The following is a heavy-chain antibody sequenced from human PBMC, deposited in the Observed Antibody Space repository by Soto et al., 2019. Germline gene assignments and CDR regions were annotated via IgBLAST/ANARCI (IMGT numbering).Heavy chain of an antibody. D-gene: IGHD3-10*01. CDR2: IYWDNDK. J-gene: IGHJ6*02. CDR3: SQGRSGSYYGMDV. Sequence: QITLKESGPTLVKPTQTLTLTCTFSGFSLSTRGVGVSWSRQPPGKALEWLAVIYWDNDKRFSPSLKTRLTVTRDTSKNQMVLAMTNIDPVAKATYYCSQGRSGSYYGMDVWGQGTMVTVSS. V-gene: IGHV2-5*02. CDR1: GFSLSTRGVG.